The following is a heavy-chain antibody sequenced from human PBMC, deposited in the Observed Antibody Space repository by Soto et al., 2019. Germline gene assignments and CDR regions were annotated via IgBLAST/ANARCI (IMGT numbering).Heavy chain of an antibody. CDR2: INPSGGST. Sequence: ASVKVSCKASGYTFTSYYMHWVRQAPGQGLEWMGIINPSGGSTSYAQKFQGRVTMTRDTSTSTVYMELSSLRSEDTAVYYCAREIVVVVAAHRQNPADYYYGMDVWGQGTTVTVSS. V-gene: IGHV1-46*01. D-gene: IGHD2-15*01. CDR3: AREIVVVVAAHRQNPADYYYGMDV. J-gene: IGHJ6*02. CDR1: GYTFTSYY.